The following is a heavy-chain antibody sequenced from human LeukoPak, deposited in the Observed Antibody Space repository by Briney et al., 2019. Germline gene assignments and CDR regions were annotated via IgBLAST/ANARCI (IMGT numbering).Heavy chain of an antibody. CDR1: GGSISSYY. CDR2: IYYSGST. J-gene: IGHJ4*02. V-gene: IGHV4-59*01. D-gene: IGHD2-21*01. CDR3: ARGLAYCGGDCFDY. Sequence: SETLSLTCTVSGGSISSYYWSWIRQPPGKGLEWIGYIYYSGSTNYNPSLKSRVTISVDTSKNQFSLKLSSVTAADTAVYYCARGLAYCGGDCFDYWGQGTLVTVSS.